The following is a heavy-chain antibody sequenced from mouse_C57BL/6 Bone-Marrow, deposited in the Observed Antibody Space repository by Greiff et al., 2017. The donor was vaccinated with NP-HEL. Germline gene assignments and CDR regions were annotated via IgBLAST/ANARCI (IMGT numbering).Heavy chain of an antibody. Sequence: EVMLVESGEGLVKPGGSLKLSCAASGFTFSSYAMSWVRQTPEKRLEWVAYISSGGDYIYYADTVKGRFTISRDNARNTLYLQMSSLKSEDTAMYYCTRDHYYGSSSAYWGQGTLVTVSA. D-gene: IGHD1-1*01. CDR3: TRDHYYGSSSAY. J-gene: IGHJ3*01. CDR2: ISSGGDYI. CDR1: GFTFSSYA. V-gene: IGHV5-9-1*02.